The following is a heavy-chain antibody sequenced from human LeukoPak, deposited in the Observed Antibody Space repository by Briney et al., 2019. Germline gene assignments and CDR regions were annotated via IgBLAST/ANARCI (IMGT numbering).Heavy chain of an antibody. Sequence: GGSLRLSCAASGFTFSSYGMHWVRQAPGKGLEWVAVIWYDGSNKYYADSAKGRFTISRDNSKNTLYLQMNSLRAEDTAVYYCARDGIAAAGTQGYYGMDVWGKGTTVTVSS. D-gene: IGHD6-13*01. J-gene: IGHJ6*04. CDR3: ARDGIAAAGTQGYYGMDV. CDR2: IWYDGSNK. V-gene: IGHV3-33*01. CDR1: GFTFSSYG.